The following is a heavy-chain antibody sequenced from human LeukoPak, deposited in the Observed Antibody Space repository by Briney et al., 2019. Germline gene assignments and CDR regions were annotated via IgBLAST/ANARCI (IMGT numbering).Heavy chain of an antibody. Sequence: ASVKVSCKASGYTFTGYYMHWVRRAPGQGVEWRGWINPNTGDTNYAQSFQGRVTMTRDTSTSTVYMELSSLRSEDTAVYYCARGELWYKNWYFDLWGRGTLVTVSS. CDR3: ARGELWYKNWYFDL. D-gene: IGHD3-16*01. J-gene: IGHJ2*01. CDR2: INPNTGDT. CDR1: GYTFTGYY. V-gene: IGHV1-2*02.